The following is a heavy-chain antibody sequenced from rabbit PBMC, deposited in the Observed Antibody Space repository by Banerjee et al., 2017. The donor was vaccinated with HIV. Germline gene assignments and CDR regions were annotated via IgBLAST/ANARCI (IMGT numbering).Heavy chain of an antibody. CDR1: GFDLSSYYY. Sequence: QSLEESGGGLVKPEGSLTLTCKASGFDLSSYYYMCWVRPAPGKGLEWIGCIYTGSDITWYASWAKGRFTISKTSSTTVTLQMTSLTAADTATYFCARTSGYTYGMDLWGPGTLVTVS. V-gene: IGHV1S40*01. J-gene: IGHJ6*01. D-gene: IGHD1-1*01. CDR3: ARTSGYTYGMDL. CDR2: IYTGSDIT.